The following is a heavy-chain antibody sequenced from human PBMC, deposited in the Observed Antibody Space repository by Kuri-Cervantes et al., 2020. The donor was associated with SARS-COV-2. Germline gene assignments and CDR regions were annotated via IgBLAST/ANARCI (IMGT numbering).Heavy chain of an antibody. D-gene: IGHD7-27*01. CDR2: IYYSGST. J-gene: IGHJ3*02. CDR1: GGSISSYY. V-gene: IGHV4-59*01. Sequence: SETLSLTCTVSGGSISSYYWSWIRQPPGKGLEWIGYIYYSGSTNYNPSLKSRVTISVDTSKNQFSLKLSSVTAADTAVYYCAKVANWGDRDAFDIWGQGTRVTVSS. CDR3: AKVANWGDRDAFDI.